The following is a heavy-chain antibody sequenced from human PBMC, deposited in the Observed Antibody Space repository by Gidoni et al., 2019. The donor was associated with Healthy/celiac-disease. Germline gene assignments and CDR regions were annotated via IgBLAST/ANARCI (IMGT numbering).Heavy chain of an antibody. CDR2: IIPIFGTA. CDR1: GGDISSYA. D-gene: IGHD1-26*01. V-gene: IGHV1-69*01. J-gene: IGHJ6*02. CDR3: AREIVGATVGMDV. Sequence: QGQRVKSGAEEKKPGSEVKVSCKASGGDISSYAISWVRQAPGQGLEWMGGIIPIFGTANYAQKFQGRVTITADESTSTAYIELSILRSEDTVVYYCAREIVGATVGMDVWGQGTTVTVSS.